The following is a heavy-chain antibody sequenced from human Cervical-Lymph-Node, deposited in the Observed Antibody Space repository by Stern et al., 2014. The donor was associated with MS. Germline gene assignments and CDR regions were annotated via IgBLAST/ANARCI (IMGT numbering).Heavy chain of an antibody. J-gene: IGHJ4*02. V-gene: IGHV3-33*01. Sequence: VQLVESGGGVVQPGRSLRLSCAASGFSFSRYAMHWVRQAPGKGLEWVALIWYDGSNPYYADSVTGRFTISRDNFKNTLYLQMNSLRAEDTAVYYCASAYSSSHYYFDYWGQ. CDR3: ASAYSSSHYYFDY. CDR2: IWYDGSNP. D-gene: IGHD6-13*01. CDR1: GFSFSRYA.